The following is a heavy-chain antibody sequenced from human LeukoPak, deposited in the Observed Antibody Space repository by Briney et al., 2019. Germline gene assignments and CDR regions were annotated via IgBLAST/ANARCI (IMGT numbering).Heavy chain of an antibody. Sequence: PSETLSLTCTVSGGSISSYYWSWIRQPPGKGLEWIGYIYYSGSTYYNPSLKSRVTISVDTSKNQFSLKLSSVTAADTAVYYCARDYYGSGSYYFSYYYGMDVWGQGTTVTVSS. J-gene: IGHJ6*02. D-gene: IGHD3-10*01. V-gene: IGHV4-59*06. CDR1: GGSISSYY. CDR2: IYYSGST. CDR3: ARDYYGSGSYYFSYYYGMDV.